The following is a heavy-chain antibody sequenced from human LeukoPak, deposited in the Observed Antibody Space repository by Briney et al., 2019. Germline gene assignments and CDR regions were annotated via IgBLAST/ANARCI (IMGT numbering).Heavy chain of an antibody. CDR2: IYPFDPDT. CDR3: ARLGYCSSTSCYDNWFDP. J-gene: IGHJ5*02. CDR1: GYSFSNYW. Sequence: GESLKISCKGSGYSFSNYWIGWVRQMPGKGLEWMGVIYPFDPDTRYSPSFQGQVTISADKSISTAYLQWSSLKASDTAMYYCARLGYCSSTSCYDNWFDPWGQGTLVTVSS. V-gene: IGHV5-51*01. D-gene: IGHD2-2*01.